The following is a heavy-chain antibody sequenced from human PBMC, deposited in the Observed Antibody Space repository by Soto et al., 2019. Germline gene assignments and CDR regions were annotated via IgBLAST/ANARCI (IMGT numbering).Heavy chain of an antibody. J-gene: IGHJ6*02. V-gene: IGHV4-4*02. CDR2: IYHSGST. Sequence: QVQLQESGPGLVKPSGTLSLTCAVSGGSISSSNWWSWVRQPPGKGLEWIGEIYHSGSTNYNPSLKSRVTISVDKSKNQSSLKLSSVTAEDTAVYYCARAPQNSSWYSETYYYYYYGMDVWGQGTTVTVSS. CDR1: GGSISSSNW. D-gene: IGHD6-13*01. CDR3: ARAPQNSSWYSETYYYYYYGMDV.